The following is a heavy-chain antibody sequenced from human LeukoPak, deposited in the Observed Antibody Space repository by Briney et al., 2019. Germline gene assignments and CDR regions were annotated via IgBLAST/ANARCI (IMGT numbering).Heavy chain of an antibody. Sequence: GGSLRLSCAASGFTFSSHGMHWVRQAPGKGLEWVAVISYDENNKYYADSVKGRFTISRDTSKNTLYLQMNSLRAEDTAMYYCAKDRGANYYYYYGMDVWGQGTAVTVSS. J-gene: IGHJ6*02. CDR3: AKDRGANYYYYYGMDV. V-gene: IGHV3-30*18. CDR2: ISYDENNK. D-gene: IGHD3-10*01. CDR1: GFTFSSHG.